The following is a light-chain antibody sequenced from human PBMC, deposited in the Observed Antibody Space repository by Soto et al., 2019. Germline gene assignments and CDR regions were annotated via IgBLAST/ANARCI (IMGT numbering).Light chain of an antibody. CDR2: DAS. V-gene: IGKV3-11*01. CDR3: QQRSNWPPLT. Sequence: EIVLTQSPATLSVSPGERATLSCMASQSVSSKLAWYQQKPGQAPRLLLYDASNRATGIPARFSGSGSGTDLTLTISSLEPEDFAVYYCQQRSNWPPLTFGGGTKVDIK. CDR1: QSVSSK. J-gene: IGKJ4*01.